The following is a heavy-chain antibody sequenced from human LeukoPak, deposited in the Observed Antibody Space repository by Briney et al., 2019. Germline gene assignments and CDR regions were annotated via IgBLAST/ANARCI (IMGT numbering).Heavy chain of an antibody. CDR2: ISGSGGST. V-gene: IGHV3-23*01. Sequence: LPGGSLSLSCAASGFTFSSYAMSWVRQAPGKGLEWVSAISGSGGSTYYADSVKGRFTISRDNSKNTLYLQMNSLRAEDTAVYYCAKISYDYIWGSYRYMDVWGKGTTVTVSS. J-gene: IGHJ6*03. CDR3: AKISYDYIWGSYRYMDV. D-gene: IGHD3-16*01. CDR1: GFTFSSYA.